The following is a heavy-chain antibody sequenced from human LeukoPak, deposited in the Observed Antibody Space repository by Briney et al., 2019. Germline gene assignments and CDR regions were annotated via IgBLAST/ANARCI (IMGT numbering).Heavy chain of an antibody. CDR1: GFTFSSYE. V-gene: IGHV3-7*01. J-gene: IGHJ2*01. D-gene: IGHD1-26*01. CDR2: IQQDGSEK. CDR3: ARDQRGWQLLSRLRQLYWYFDL. Sequence: PGGSLRLSCAASGFTFSSYEMNWVRQAPGKGLEWVANIQQDGSEKYYVDSVKGRFTISRDSARNSLYLQMNSLRAEDTAVYYCARDQRGWQLLSRLRQLYWYFDLWGRGTLVTVSS.